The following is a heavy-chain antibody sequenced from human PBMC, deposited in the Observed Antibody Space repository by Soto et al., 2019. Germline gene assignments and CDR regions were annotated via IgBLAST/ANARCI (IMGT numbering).Heavy chain of an antibody. CDR2: ISYDGGST. CDR3: ATTPIRHSWNVRLGY. V-gene: IGHV3-43*01. Sequence: GGSLRLSCAASGFTFEEYTMHWVRQTPGKGVEWVSLISYDGGSTHYVESVKGRFTISRDNSKRSLDLQMNSLRTEDTAMHYFATTPIRHSWNVRLGYWGQGTRATVSS. D-gene: IGHD1-20*01. CDR1: GFTFEEYT. J-gene: IGHJ4*02.